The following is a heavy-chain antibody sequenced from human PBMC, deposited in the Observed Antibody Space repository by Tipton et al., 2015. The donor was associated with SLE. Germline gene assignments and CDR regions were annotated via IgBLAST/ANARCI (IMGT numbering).Heavy chain of an antibody. CDR1: SDSMSSYY. CDR2: IYDIGST. D-gene: IGHD3-3*01. Sequence: TLSLTCTVSSDSMSSYYWSWIRQPPGKGLEWIGYIYDIGSTNYNPSLKSRVTMSVDTSENQLSLKLTFVTAADTAVYYCARARHGGAEYFEHWGQGTLVTVSS. J-gene: IGHJ1*01. CDR3: ARARHGGAEYFEH. V-gene: IGHV4-59*01.